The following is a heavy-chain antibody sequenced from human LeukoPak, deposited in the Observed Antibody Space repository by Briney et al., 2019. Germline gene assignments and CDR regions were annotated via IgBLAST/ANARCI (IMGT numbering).Heavy chain of an antibody. CDR3: ATSKGGYYYGMDV. V-gene: IGHV4-30-2*03. Sequence: SQTLSLTCAVSGGSISSGGYSWSWIRQPPGKGLEWIGSIYYSGSTYYNPSLKSRVTISVDTSKNQFSLKLSSVTAADTAVYYCATSKGGYYYGMDVWGQGTTVTVSS. J-gene: IGHJ6*02. D-gene: IGHD3-16*01. CDR1: GGSISSGGYS. CDR2: IYYSGST.